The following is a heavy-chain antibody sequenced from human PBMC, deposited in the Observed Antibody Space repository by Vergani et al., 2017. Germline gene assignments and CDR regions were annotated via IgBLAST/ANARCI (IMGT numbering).Heavy chain of an antibody. J-gene: IGHJ3*02. CDR3: ARVVPAAIGAFDI. V-gene: IGHV4-61*02. Sequence: QVQLQESGPGLVKPSQTLSLTCTVSGGSISSGSYYWSWIRQPAGKGLEWIGRIYTSGSTNYNPSLKSRVTISVDTSKNPFSLKLSSVTAADTAVYYCARVVPAAIGAFDIWGQGTMVTVSS. D-gene: IGHD2-2*01. CDR2: IYTSGST. CDR1: GGSISSGSYY.